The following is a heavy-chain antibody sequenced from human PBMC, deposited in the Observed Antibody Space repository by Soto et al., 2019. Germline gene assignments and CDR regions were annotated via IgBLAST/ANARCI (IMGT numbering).Heavy chain of an antibody. V-gene: IGHV3-30*18. J-gene: IGHJ6*02. D-gene: IGHD6-19*01. CDR2: ISYDGSNK. Sequence: GGSLRLSCAASGFTFSSYVMHWVRQAPGKGLEWVAVISYDGSNKYYADSVKGRFTISRDNSKNTLYLQMNSLRAEDTAVYYCAKDQAQYSSGWYPFYYYYGMDVWGQGTTVTVSS. CDR3: AKDQAQYSSGWYPFYYYYGMDV. CDR1: GFTFSSYV.